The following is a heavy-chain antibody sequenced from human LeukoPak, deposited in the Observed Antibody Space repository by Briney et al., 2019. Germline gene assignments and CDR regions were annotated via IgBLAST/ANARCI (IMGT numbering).Heavy chain of an antibody. CDR3: ARDPRHYYGSGSYSDYGMDV. CDR2: ISSSGSTM. Sequence: PGGSLRLSCAASGFTFSSYEMNWVRQAPGKGLEWVSYISSSGSTMYYADSVKGRFTISRDNAKNSLYLQMNSLRAEDTAVYYCARDPRHYYGSGSYSDYGMDVWGQGTTVTVSS. J-gene: IGHJ6*02. D-gene: IGHD3-10*01. V-gene: IGHV3-48*03. CDR1: GFTFSSYE.